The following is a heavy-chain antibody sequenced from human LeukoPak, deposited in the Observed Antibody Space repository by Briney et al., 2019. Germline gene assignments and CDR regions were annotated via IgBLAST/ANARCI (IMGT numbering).Heavy chain of an antibody. CDR3: ARSYGSGGAGYDY. CDR2: IYYSGST. Sequence: PSETLSLTCTVSGGSISSGGYYWSWIRQHPGKGLEWIGYIYYSGSTYYNPSLKSRVTISVDTSKNQFSLKLSSVTAADTAVYYCARSYGSGGAGYDYWGQGTLVTVSS. D-gene: IGHD3-10*01. V-gene: IGHV4-31*03. J-gene: IGHJ4*02. CDR1: GGSISSGGYY.